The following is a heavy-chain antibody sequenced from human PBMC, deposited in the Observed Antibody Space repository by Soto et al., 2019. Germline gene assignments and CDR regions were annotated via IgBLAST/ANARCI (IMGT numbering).Heavy chain of an antibody. CDR2: ISASGATT. Sequence: EVELLESGGVLVQPGGALRLSCAGSGFSFSDITMSWVRHPPGKGLQWVADISASGATTNCADYVRGRFTISRDNSKSALNLQMTSLRVEDTAVYYCTVRKFSSSWSSLDFWSQGTLGSVS. V-gene: IGHV3-23*01. D-gene: IGHD6-13*01. J-gene: IGHJ4*02. CDR1: GFSFSDIT. CDR3: TVRKFSSSWSSLDF.